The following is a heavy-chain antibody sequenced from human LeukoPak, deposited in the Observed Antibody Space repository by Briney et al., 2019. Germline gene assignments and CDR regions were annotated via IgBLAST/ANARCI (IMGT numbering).Heavy chain of an antibody. D-gene: IGHD6-19*01. CDR3: AKTTVGYSSGRYPGWPADS. CDR2: ICGSGGCT. V-gene: IGHV3-23*01. J-gene: IGHJ4*02. CDR1: GFIFNNYA. Sequence: PGGSLRLSCEASGFIFNNYAIYWVRQAPGKGLEWVSGICGSGGCTYYADSVKGRFTISRDNSKNTVYLQMNSLTADDTAVYYCAKTTVGYSSGRYPGWPADSWGQGALVTVSS.